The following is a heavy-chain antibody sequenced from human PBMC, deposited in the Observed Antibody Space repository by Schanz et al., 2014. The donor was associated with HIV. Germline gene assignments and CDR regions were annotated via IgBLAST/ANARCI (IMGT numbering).Heavy chain of an antibody. CDR2: IGGTGAST. J-gene: IGHJ6*02. Sequence: EVQLLESGGGLIQPGGSQRLFCAASGLTFSSHPMAWVRQAPGRGLEWVASIGGTGASTYYADFAKGRFTISRDNIKDTLYLRMNSLRVEDTAVYYCARGSGPYYYYYGMDVWGQGTTVTVSS. CDR1: GLTFSSHP. V-gene: IGHV3-23*01. CDR3: ARGSGPYYYYYGMDV. D-gene: IGHD2-15*01.